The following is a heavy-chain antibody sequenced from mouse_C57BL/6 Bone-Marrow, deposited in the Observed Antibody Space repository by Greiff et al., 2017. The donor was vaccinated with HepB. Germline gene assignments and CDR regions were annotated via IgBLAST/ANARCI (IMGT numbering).Heavy chain of an antibody. J-gene: IGHJ3*01. Sequence: EVHLVESGEGLVKPGGSLKLSCAASGFTFSSYAMSWVRPTPEKRLEWVAYISSGGDYIYYADTVKGRVTISRDNARNTLYLQMSSLKSEDTAMYYCTRERYYYGSSAWFAYWGQGTLVTVSA. D-gene: IGHD1-1*01. V-gene: IGHV5-9-1*02. CDR1: GFTFSSYA. CDR2: ISSGGDYI. CDR3: TRERYYYGSSAWFAY.